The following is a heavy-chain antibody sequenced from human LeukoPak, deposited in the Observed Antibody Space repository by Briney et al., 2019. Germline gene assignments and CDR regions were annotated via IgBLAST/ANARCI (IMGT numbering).Heavy chain of an antibody. V-gene: IGHV1-69*04. J-gene: IGHJ6*02. CDR3: ARDSSSWYFSGMDV. CDR1: GGTFSSYA. CDR2: IIPILGIA. D-gene: IGHD6-13*01. Sequence: SVKVSCKASGGTFSSYAISWVRQAPGQGLEWMGRIIPILGIANYAQKFQGRVTITADKSTSTAYMELSSLRSEDTAVYYCARDSSSWYFSGMDVWGQGTTVTVSS.